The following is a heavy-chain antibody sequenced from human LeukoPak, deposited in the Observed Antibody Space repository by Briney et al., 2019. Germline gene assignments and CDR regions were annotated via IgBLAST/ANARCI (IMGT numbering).Heavy chain of an antibody. V-gene: IGHV1-2*02. Sequence: ASVKVSCKASGYTFTGYYMHWVRQAPAQGLEWMGWINPNSGGTNYAQKFQGRVTMTRDTSISTAYMELSRLRSDDTAVYYCARVSSDYGGNLLDYWGQGTLVTVSS. D-gene: IGHD4-23*01. CDR3: ARVSSDYGGNLLDY. J-gene: IGHJ4*02. CDR1: GYTFTGYY. CDR2: INPNSGGT.